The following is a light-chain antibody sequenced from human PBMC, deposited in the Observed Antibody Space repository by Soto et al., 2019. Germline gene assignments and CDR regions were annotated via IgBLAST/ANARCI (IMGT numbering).Light chain of an antibody. CDR2: YVD. V-gene: IGLV2-14*03. J-gene: IGLJ1*01. CDR1: SRDVGAYDY. CDR3: CSYADGSIYF. Sequence: QSALTQPASVSGSPGQSITISCTGTSRDVGAYDYVSWYLQYPDKAPQLFIYYVDHRPSGVSSRFSGSNSGNTASLTISGLQAEDEGDYYCCSYADGSIYFFGTGTKVTVL.